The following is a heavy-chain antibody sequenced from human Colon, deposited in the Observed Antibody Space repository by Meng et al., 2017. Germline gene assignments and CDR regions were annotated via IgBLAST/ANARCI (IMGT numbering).Heavy chain of an antibody. J-gene: IGHJ4*02. CDR2: IRGKAYGGTT. CDR1: GFTFGVYA. D-gene: IGHD3-10*01. Sequence: GESLKISCTTSGFTFGVYAINWVRQAPGKGLEWVGFIRGKAYGGTTEYAASVKGRFTISRDDSKSIAYVQMNSLETDDTAVYYCTGGSGSYLGVYWGQGTLVTVSS. CDR3: TGGSGSYLGVY. V-gene: IGHV3-49*04.